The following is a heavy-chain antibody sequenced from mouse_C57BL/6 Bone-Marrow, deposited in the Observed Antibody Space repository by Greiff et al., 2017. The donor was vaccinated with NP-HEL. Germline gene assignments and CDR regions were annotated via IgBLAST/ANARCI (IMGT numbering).Heavy chain of an antibody. CDR1: GFTFSDYG. J-gene: IGHJ3*01. CDR2: ISSGSSTI. CDR3: ARGRLRQFAY. D-gene: IGHD2-4*01. V-gene: IGHV5-17*01. Sequence: EVHLVESGGGLVKPGGSLKLSCAASGFTFSDYGMHWVRQAPEKGLEWVAYISSGSSTIYYADTVKGRFTISRDNAKNTLFLQMTSLRSADTAMYYCARGRLRQFAYWGQGTLVTVSA.